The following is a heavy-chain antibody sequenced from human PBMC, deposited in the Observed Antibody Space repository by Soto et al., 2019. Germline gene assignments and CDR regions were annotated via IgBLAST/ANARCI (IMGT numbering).Heavy chain of an antibody. CDR1: GFTFSSNY. Sequence: EVQLVESGGGLVQPGGSLRLSCAASGFTFSSNYMSWVRQAPGKGLEWVSVIYSGGSTYYEDYVKGGFTISRENSKNTLYLQMNSLRAEDKAVYYCARDLYMTRTVWGKDYWGQGTLVPVSS. D-gene: IGHD3-16*01. V-gene: IGHV3-66*01. CDR2: IYSGGST. J-gene: IGHJ4*02. CDR3: ARDLYMTRTVWGKDY.